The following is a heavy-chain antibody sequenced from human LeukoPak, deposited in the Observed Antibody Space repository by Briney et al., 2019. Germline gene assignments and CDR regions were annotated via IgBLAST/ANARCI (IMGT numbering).Heavy chain of an antibody. CDR1: GGSFSSYY. Sequence: SETLSLTCTVSGGSFSSYYWSWIRQPPGKGREWVGYIYTTGTTSYNPSLKSRVTISLDTSKNQFSLQLSSVTAADTAVYYCARERYDFWSFDYWGQGTLVTFSS. D-gene: IGHD3-3*01. CDR2: IYTTGTT. V-gene: IGHV4-4*09. CDR3: ARERYDFWSFDY. J-gene: IGHJ4*02.